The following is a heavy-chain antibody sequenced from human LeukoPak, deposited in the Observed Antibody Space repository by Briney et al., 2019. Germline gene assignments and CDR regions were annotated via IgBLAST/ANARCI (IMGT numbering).Heavy chain of an antibody. CDR2: IYYSGST. CDR3: ARGRSSMVRGYYYYYMDV. D-gene: IGHD3-10*01. Sequence: GSLRLSCADSGFTFSNAWMSWVRQAPGKGLEWIGYIYYSGSTNYNPSLKSRVTISVDTSKNQFSLKLSSVTAADTAVYYCARGRSSMVRGYYYYYMDVWGKGTTVTIPS. CDR1: GFTFSNAW. V-gene: IGHV4-59*01. J-gene: IGHJ6*03.